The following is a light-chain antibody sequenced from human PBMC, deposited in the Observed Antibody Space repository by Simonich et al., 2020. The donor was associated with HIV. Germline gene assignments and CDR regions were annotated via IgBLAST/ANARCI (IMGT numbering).Light chain of an antibody. J-gene: IGLJ2*01. Sequence: SSELTQDPAVSVALGQTVRITCQGDSLRSYTASWYQQKAGQAPVLVIYARANRPSGIPDRFSGSSSGNTASLTITGAQAEDEADYYCSSRDTSGNHRVFGGGTKVTVL. CDR3: SSRDTSGNHRV. CDR1: SLRSYT. V-gene: IGLV3-19*01. CDR2: ARA.